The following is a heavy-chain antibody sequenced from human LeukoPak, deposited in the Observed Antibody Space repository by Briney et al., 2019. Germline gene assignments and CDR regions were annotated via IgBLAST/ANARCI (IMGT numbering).Heavy chain of an antibody. CDR3: ARDRVLLWFGESYYFDY. J-gene: IGHJ4*02. Sequence: ASVKVSCKASGYTFTSYAMNWVRQAPGQGLEWMGWINTNTGNPTYAQGFTGRFVFSLDTSISTAYLQISSLKAEDTAVYYCARDRVLLWFGESYYFDYWGQGTLVTVSS. V-gene: IGHV7-4-1*02. CDR2: INTNTGNP. CDR1: GYTFTSYA. D-gene: IGHD3-10*01.